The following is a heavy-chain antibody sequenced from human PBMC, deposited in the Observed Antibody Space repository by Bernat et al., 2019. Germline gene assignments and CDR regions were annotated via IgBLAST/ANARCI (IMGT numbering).Heavy chain of an antibody. J-gene: IGHJ4*02. CDR3: VRNPRLSGSFGY. CDR1: GYTFTSYD. CDR2: MDPNSGDT. Sequence: QVQLVQSGAEVKKPGASVKVSCKASGYTFTSYDINWVRQATGQGLEWMGWMDPNSGDTGYAQKFQGRVTMTRHTSISTAYMELSGLRSEDTAVYYCVRNPRLSGSFGYWGQGTLVTVSS. D-gene: IGHD3-10*01. V-gene: IGHV1-8*01.